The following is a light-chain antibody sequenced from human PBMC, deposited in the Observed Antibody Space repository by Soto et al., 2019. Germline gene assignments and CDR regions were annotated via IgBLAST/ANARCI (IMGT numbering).Light chain of an antibody. J-gene: IGKJ5*01. V-gene: IGKV3-15*01. Sequence: EIVMTQSPVTLSMSPGERATLSCRAGESVSSNLAWYQQKPGQAPRLLIYGASTRATGVPARFTGSGSGTEFTLTISSLQFDDSAVYYCQQYGSSLITFGQGTRLEIK. CDR2: GAS. CDR1: ESVSSN. CDR3: QQYGSSLIT.